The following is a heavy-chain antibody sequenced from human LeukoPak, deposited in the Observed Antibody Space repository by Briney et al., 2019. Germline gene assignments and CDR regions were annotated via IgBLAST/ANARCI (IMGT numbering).Heavy chain of an antibody. D-gene: IGHD3-22*01. Sequence: SLRLSCAASGFTFSSYAMHWVRQAPGKGLEWVAVISYDGSNKYYADSVKGRFTISRDNSKNTLYLQMNSLRAEDTAVYYCARDTMGHDYYDSSGYYPDWGQGTLVTVSS. V-gene: IGHV3-30-3*01. CDR1: GFTFSSYA. CDR2: ISYDGSNK. J-gene: IGHJ4*02. CDR3: ARDTMGHDYYDSSGYYPD.